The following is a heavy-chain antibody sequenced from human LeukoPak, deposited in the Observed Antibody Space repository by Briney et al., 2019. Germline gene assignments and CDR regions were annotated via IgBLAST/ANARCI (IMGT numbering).Heavy chain of an antibody. CDR3: AKDQGVVGSYDY. V-gene: IGHV3-30*02. CDR2: IQYDDSIE. Sequence: SGESLRLSCAASGFTFSTFGMNWVSQAPDKGLEWVAFIQYDDSIEYYADSVKGRFTISRDNSKNTLYLQMNSLRGDDTAVYYCAKDQGVVGSYDYWGHGTLVTVSS. CDR1: GFTFSTFG. D-gene: IGHD3-10*01. J-gene: IGHJ4*01.